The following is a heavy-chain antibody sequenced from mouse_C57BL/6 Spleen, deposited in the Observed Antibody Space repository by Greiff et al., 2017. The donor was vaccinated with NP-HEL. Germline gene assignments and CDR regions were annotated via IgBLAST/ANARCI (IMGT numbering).Heavy chain of an antibody. J-gene: IGHJ3*01. Sequence: QVQLQQSGAELARPGASVKMSCKASGYTFTSYTMHWVNQSHGQGLEWIGYINPSSGYTKYNQKFKDKATLTAAKSSSTAYMQLSSLTSEDSAVYYCARGVETARAIAWFAYWGQGTLGTVSA. CDR2: INPSSGYT. CDR1: GYTFTSYT. CDR3: ARGVETARAIAWFAY. D-gene: IGHD3-2*01. V-gene: IGHV1-4*01.